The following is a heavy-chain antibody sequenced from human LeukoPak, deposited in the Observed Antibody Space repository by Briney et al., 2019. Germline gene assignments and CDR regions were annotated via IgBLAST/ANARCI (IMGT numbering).Heavy chain of an antibody. J-gene: IGHJ1*01. CDR2: IRYDGSNK. Sequence: PGGSLRLSCAASGFTFSSYGMHWVRQAPGKGLEWVAFIRYDGSNKYYADSVKGRFTISRDNSKNTLYLQMSSLRAEDTAVYYCARDPNGNYVGAFDFQRWGQGTLVTVSS. D-gene: IGHD4-17*01. CDR1: GFTFSSYG. CDR3: ARDPNGNYVGAFDFQR. V-gene: IGHV3-30*02.